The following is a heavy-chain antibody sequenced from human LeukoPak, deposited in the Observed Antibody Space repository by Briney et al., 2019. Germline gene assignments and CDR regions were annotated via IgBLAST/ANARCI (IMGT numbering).Heavy chain of an antibody. J-gene: IGHJ6*03. D-gene: IGHD3-3*01. CDR1: GDSISRYY. Sequence: SETLSLTCTVSGDSISRYYWSWIRQPPGKGLEWIGYIFYSGSTNYNPSLKSRVTISVDTSKNQFSLKLSSVTAADTAVYYCARHFFPAVYYYYMDVWGKGTTVTVSS. CDR2: IFYSGST. V-gene: IGHV4-59*08. CDR3: ARHFFPAVYYYYMDV.